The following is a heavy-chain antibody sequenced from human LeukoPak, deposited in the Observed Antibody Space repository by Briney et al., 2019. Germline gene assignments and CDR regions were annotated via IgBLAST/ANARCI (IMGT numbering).Heavy chain of an antibody. CDR1: GGSISSYY. Sequence: SETLSHTCTVSGGSISSYYWSWIRQPSGKGLEWIGYIYYSGSTNYNPSLKSRVTISVGTSKNQFSLKLSSVTAADTAVYYCARGVSSGSDYWGQGTLVTVSS. V-gene: IGHV4-59*08. CDR3: ARGVSSGSDY. CDR2: IYYSGST. J-gene: IGHJ4*02. D-gene: IGHD3-10*01.